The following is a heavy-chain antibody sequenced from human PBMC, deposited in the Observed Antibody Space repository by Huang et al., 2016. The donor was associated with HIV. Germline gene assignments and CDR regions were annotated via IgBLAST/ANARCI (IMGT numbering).Heavy chain of an antibody. V-gene: IGHV3-74*01. Sequence: EVQLVESGGGLVQHGGSLRLSCAASGFSSSSYWMHGVRQAPGKGLVWVARSKSDGSSTSYADSVKGRFTISRDNAKNTLYLQMNSLRAEDTAVYYCARDPRIQSWLNFFDYWGQGTLVSVSS. CDR3: ARDPRIQSWLNFFDY. D-gene: IGHD3-22*01. CDR2: SKSDGSST. J-gene: IGHJ4*02. CDR1: GFSSSSYW.